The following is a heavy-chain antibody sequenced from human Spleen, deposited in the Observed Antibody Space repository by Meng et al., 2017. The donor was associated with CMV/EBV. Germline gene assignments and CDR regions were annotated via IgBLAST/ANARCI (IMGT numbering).Heavy chain of an antibody. J-gene: IGHJ4*02. CDR1: GFTFSNAW. D-gene: IGHD1-1*01. Sequence: EVQLVESGGDSVKPGGSLILSCAGSGFTFSNAWMSWVRQAPGKGLEWVGRIKSKTDGETADYNAPVKGRFTISRDDSKNTLYLQMNSLKTEDTAIYYCIWNDLGDYWGQGTLVTVSS. CDR2: IKSKTDGETA. CDR3: IWNDLGDY. V-gene: IGHV3-15*01.